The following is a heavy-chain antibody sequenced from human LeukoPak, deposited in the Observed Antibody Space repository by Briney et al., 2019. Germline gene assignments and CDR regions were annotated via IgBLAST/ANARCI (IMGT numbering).Heavy chain of an antibody. J-gene: IGHJ4*02. CDR2: IRYDGSKK. D-gene: IGHD3-10*01. Sequence: SCKASGYTFTSYGMHWVRQAPGKGLEWVAFIRYDGSKKYYADSVKGRFAISRDNSKNTLYLQMNSLRAEDTAVYYCAQLRYGSGSYSDYWGQGTLVTVSS. CDR1: GYTFTSYG. CDR3: AQLRYGSGSYSDY. V-gene: IGHV3-30*02.